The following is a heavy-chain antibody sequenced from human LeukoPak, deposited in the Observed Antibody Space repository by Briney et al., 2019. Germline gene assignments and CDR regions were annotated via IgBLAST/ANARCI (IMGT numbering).Heavy chain of an antibody. V-gene: IGHV3-64*01. J-gene: IGHJ6*02. Sequence: GGSLRLSWAASGFTFSSYAMHWVRQAPGKGLEYVSAISSNGGSTYYANSVKGRFTISRDNSKNTLYLQMGSLRAEDMAVYYCAVSMATMDRDYYYYGMDVWGQGTTVTVSS. CDR3: AVSMATMDRDYYYYGMDV. CDR2: ISSNGGST. CDR1: GFTFSSYA. D-gene: IGHD5-24*01.